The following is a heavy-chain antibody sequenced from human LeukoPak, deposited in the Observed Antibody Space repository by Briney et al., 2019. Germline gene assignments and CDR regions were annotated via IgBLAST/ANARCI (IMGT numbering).Heavy chain of an antibody. Sequence: GGSLRLSCAASGFTFSSYAMSWVRQAPGKGLEYVSSIGPNGASTLYADSVKGRFTISRDNSKNALYLQLTSLRLEDTALYYCVKDLTGTWSFDYWGQGTLVTVSS. D-gene: IGHD3-9*01. CDR2: IGPNGAST. V-gene: IGHV3-64D*06. CDR1: GFTFSSYA. CDR3: VKDLTGTWSFDY. J-gene: IGHJ4*02.